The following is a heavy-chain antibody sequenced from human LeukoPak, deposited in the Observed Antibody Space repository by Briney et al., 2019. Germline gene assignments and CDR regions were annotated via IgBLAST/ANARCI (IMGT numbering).Heavy chain of an antibody. V-gene: IGHV3-48*03. CDR1: GFTFSSYE. CDR3: VRDPAVSYDYVWGSFAGY. D-gene: IGHD3-16*01. CDR2: ISSSGTTK. Sequence: GGSLRLSCAASGFTFSSYEMNWVRQAPGKGLEWISYISSSGTTKYYADSVKGRFTISRDNAKNSLYLQMNSLRAEDTAVYYCVRDPAVSYDYVWGSFAGYWGQGTLVTVSS. J-gene: IGHJ4*02.